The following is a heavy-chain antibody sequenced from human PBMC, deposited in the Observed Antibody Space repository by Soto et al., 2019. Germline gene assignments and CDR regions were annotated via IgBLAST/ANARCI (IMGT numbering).Heavy chain of an antibody. Sequence: ASVKVSCKASGGTFSSYAISWVRQAPGQGLEWMGGIIPIFGTANYAQKFQGRVTITADESTSTAYMELSSLRSEDTAVYYCARAQKIRFLEWLLYAPYYYHGMDVWGQGTTVTVSS. J-gene: IGHJ6*02. CDR1: GGTFSSYA. D-gene: IGHD3-3*01. CDR2: IIPIFGTA. V-gene: IGHV1-69*13. CDR3: ARAQKIRFLEWLLYAPYYYHGMDV.